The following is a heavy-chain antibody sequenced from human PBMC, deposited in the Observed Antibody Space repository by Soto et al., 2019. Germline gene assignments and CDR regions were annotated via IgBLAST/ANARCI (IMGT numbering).Heavy chain of an antibody. CDR2: IIPIFGTA. CDR3: ARQNYDSSGYYQSYYFDY. V-gene: IGHV1-69*13. CDR1: GGTFSSYA. D-gene: IGHD3-22*01. Sequence: SVKVSCKASGGTFSSYAISWVRQAPGQGLEWMGGIIPIFGTANYAQKFQGRVTITADESTSTAYMELSSLRSEDTAVYYCARQNYDSSGYYQSYYFDYWGQGTLVTVSS. J-gene: IGHJ4*02.